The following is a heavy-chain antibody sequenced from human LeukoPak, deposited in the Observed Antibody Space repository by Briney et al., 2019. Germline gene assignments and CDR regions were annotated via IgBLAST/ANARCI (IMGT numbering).Heavy chain of an antibody. CDR2: ISGSGGST. J-gene: IGHJ4*02. V-gene: IGHV3-23*01. Sequence: GGSLRLSCAASGFTFSSYGMSWVRQAPGKGLEWVSAISGSGGSTYYADSVKGRFTISRDNSKNTLYLQMNSLRAEDTAVYYCAKSRYYDSSGYLSAYFDYWGQGTLVTVSS. CDR3: AKSRYYDSSGYLSAYFDY. D-gene: IGHD3-22*01. CDR1: GFTFSSYG.